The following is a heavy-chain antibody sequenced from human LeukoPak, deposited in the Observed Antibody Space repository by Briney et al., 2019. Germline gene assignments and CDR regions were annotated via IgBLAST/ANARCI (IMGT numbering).Heavy chain of an antibody. Sequence: GASLRLSYAASGFIFDYYSMHWVRQALGKGLEYVSVVSPDGRTTYYTNSVKGRSTISRDNSKNTLYLQMNSLRAEDTAVYYCAKVWSGWYVKFDYWGQGTLVTVSS. CDR1: GFIFDYYS. V-gene: IGHV3-64*01. CDR2: VSPDGRTT. D-gene: IGHD6-19*01. J-gene: IGHJ4*02. CDR3: AKVWSGWYVKFDY.